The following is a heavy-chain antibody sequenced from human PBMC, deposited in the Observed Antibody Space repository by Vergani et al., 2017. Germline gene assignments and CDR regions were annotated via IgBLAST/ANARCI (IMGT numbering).Heavy chain of an antibody. CDR2: ISWNSGSI. J-gene: IGHJ6*02. CDR1: GFTFDDYA. CDR3: AKDVAAAAPGRYGMDV. V-gene: IGHV3-9*01. D-gene: IGHD6-13*01. Sequence: VQLVESGGGLVKPGGSLRLSCAASGFTFDDYAMHWVRQAPGKGLEWVSGISWNSGSIGYADSVKGRFTISRDNAKNSLYLQMNSLRAEDTALYYCAKDVAAAAPGRYGMDVWGQGTTVTVSS.